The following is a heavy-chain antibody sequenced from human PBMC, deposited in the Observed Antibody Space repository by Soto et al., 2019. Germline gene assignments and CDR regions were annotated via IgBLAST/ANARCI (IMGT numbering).Heavy chain of an antibody. Sequence: QVQLVQSGAEVRKPGASVNVSCKTSGYIFTNYGVAWVRQAPGQGLELVAWISGYNGYPKHTQKFQGRAAVTTDTTTGTGYMELRTLRSDDTAVYYCASASAGALYDFWGQGTRVTVSS. V-gene: IGHV1-18*01. CDR1: GYIFTNYG. CDR2: ISGYNGYP. CDR3: ASASAGALYDF. J-gene: IGHJ4*02. D-gene: IGHD6-13*01.